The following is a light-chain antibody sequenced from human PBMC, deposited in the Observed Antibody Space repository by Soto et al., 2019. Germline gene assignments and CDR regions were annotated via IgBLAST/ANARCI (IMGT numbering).Light chain of an antibody. CDR2: KAS. CDR1: QTIDSW. J-gene: IGKJ5*01. V-gene: IGKV1-5*03. Sequence: DIQMTHSPSTLSASVGDRVTITCRASQTIDSWLAWYQQRPGKPPNLLIYKASTLASGVPSRFSGSGSGTDFTLTINSLLPEDFATYYCQQRHSYPITFGQGTRLEI. CDR3: QQRHSYPIT.